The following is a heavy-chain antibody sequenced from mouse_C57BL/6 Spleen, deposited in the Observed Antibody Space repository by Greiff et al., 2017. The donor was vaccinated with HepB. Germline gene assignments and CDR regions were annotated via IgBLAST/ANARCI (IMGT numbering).Heavy chain of an antibody. D-gene: IGHD1-1*01. V-gene: IGHV1-64*01. J-gene: IGHJ3*01. CDR1: GYTFTSYW. Sequence: QVQLQQPGAELVKPGASVKLSCKASGYTFTSYWMHWVKQRPGQGLEWIGMIHPNSGSTNYNEKFKSKATLTVDKSSSTAYMQLSSLTSEDSAVYYCAKSLCGSSAWFAYWGQGTLVTVSA. CDR2: IHPNSGST. CDR3: AKSLCGSSAWFAY.